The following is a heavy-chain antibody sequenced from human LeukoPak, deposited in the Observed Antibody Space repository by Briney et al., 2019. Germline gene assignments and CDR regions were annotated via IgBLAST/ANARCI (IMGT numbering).Heavy chain of an antibody. CDR2: IVAGGDT. J-gene: IGHJ4*02. CDR3: AKDLHDSWAVDY. D-gene: IGHD3-3*01. CDR1: GFTFSSYG. V-gene: IGHV3-23*01. Sequence: GGSLRLSCAASGFTFSSYGMSWVRQAPGKGLEWVSHIVAGGDTDFADSVKGRFTISRDNSKKTLYLQMNSLTADDTALYYCAKDLHDSWAVDYWGPGILVTVSS.